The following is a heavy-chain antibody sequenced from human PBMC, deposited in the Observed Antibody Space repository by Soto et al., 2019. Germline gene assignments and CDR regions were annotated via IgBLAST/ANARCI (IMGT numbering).Heavy chain of an antibody. CDR3: ARRGRSSDNRMGV. V-gene: IGHV3-48*01. D-gene: IGHD3-16*01. J-gene: IGHJ6*02. Sequence: EVQLVESGGGLVQPGGSLRLSCAASGFSFSTYSMNWVRQAPGKGLEWVSYISSRSYTIYYIDSVKGRFTISRDNAKSSLYPPMNRPRGEDTAVYYCARRGRSSDNRMGVWGPGTTVTVSS. CDR2: ISSRSYTI. CDR1: GFSFSTYS.